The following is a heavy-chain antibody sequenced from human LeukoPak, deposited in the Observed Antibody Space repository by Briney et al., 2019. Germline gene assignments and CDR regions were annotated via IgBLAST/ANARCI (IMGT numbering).Heavy chain of an antibody. CDR2: IWYDGSNK. J-gene: IGHJ4*02. Sequence: GGSLRLSCAASGFTFSSYGMHWVRQAPGKGLEWVAVIWYDGSNKYHADSVKGRFTISRDNSKNTLYLQMNSLRAEDTAVYYCARDRVLVRGVIGYDFDYWGQGTLVTVSS. D-gene: IGHD3-10*01. V-gene: IGHV3-33*01. CDR1: GFTFSSYG. CDR3: ARDRVLVRGVIGYDFDY.